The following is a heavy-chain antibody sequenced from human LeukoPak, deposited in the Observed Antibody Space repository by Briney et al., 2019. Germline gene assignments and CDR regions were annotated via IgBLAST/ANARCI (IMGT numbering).Heavy chain of an antibody. J-gene: IGHJ4*02. D-gene: IGHD6-19*01. CDR1: GFTFSNYA. CDR3: ARGTYAVAGLFDY. Sequence: GGSLRLSCAASGFTFSNYAMHWVRQAPGKGLEWVAVISYDGSNKYYADSVKGRFTISRDNSKNTLYLQMNSLRAEDTAVYYCARGTYAVAGLFDYWGQGTLVTVSS. V-gene: IGHV3-30*04. CDR2: ISYDGSNK.